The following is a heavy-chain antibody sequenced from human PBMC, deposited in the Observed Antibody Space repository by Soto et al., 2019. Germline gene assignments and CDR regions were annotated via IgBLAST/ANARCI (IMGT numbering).Heavy chain of an antibody. CDR3: ARIPSP. CDR1: GASISRARYS. Sequence: QLQLHESGSGLVKPSQTLSLTCAVSGASISRARYSWGWIRQPPGKGLEWIGYIYHSGSTYYHPSLKRRATISVDRSKNQFSLKLSSVTAADTAVYYCARIPSPWGQGTLVTVSS. CDR2: IYHSGST. J-gene: IGHJ5*02. V-gene: IGHV4-30-2*01. D-gene: IGHD2-21*01.